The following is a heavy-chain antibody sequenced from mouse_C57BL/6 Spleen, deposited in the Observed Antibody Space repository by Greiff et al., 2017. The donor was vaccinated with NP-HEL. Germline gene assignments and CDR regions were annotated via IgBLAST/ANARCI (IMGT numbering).Heavy chain of an antibody. J-gene: IGHJ1*03. Sequence: VKLQESGAELVKPGASVKLSCKASGYTFTEYTIHWVKQRSGQGLGWIGWFYPGSGSIKYNEKFKDKATLTADKSSSTVYMELSRLTSEDSAVYFCARHEDRAVITTVVDWYFDVWGTGTTVTVSS. CDR2: FYPGSGSI. CDR1: GYTFTEYT. V-gene: IGHV1-62-2*01. CDR3: ARHEDRAVITTVVDWYFDV. D-gene: IGHD1-1*01.